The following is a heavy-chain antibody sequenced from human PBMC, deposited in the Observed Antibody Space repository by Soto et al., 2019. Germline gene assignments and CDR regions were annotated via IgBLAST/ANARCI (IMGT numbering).Heavy chain of an antibody. V-gene: IGHV4-59*01. D-gene: IGHD6-13*01. J-gene: IGHJ6*03. CDR3: EREAAAGINYYYYYYMDV. CDR2: IYYSGST. CDR1: GGSISSYY. Sequence: SETMSLTCTVSGGSISSYYWSWIRQPPGKGLEWIGYIYYSGSTNYNPSLKSRVTISVDTSKNQFSLKLSSVTAADTAVYYCEREAAAGINYYYYYYMDVWGKGTTVTVSS.